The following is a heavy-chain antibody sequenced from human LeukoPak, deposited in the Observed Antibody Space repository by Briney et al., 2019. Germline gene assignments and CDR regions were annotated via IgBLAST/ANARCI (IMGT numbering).Heavy chain of an antibody. Sequence: PGGSLRLSCAASGFTVSSNYMSWVRQAPGKGLEWVSVIYSGGSTYYADSVKGRFTISRDNSKNTLYLQMNSLRAEDTAVYYCARSDPYWVGAFEIWGQGTMVTVSS. CDR2: IYSGGST. D-gene: IGHD3-10*01. CDR1: GFTVSSNY. V-gene: IGHV3-53*01. CDR3: ARSDPYWVGAFEI. J-gene: IGHJ3*02.